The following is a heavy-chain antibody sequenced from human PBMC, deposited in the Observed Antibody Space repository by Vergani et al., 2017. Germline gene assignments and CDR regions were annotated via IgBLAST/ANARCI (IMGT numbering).Heavy chain of an antibody. CDR3: ARTESFILRYFHWAL. CDR1: GGSITRSSYY. Sequence: QLHLQESGPGLVKPSETLSLTCTVSGGSITRSSYYWGWIRQPPGKGLEWIGNIYHSGGAYYNPSLKGRVTISVDTSKNQFSLEVTSVTAADTAIYFCARTESFILRYFHWALWGQGTLVNVSS. CDR2: IYHSGGA. J-gene: IGHJ4*02. D-gene: IGHD3-9*01. V-gene: IGHV4-39*01.